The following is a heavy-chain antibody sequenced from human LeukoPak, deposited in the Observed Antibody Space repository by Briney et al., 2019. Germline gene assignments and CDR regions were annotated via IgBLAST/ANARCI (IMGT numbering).Heavy chain of an antibody. Sequence: GGSLRLSCAASGFTFSSYAMSWVRQAPGKGLEWVSAISGSGGSTYYADSVKGRFTISRDNSKNTLYLQMNSLRAEDTAVYYCATTPHGGYYTPLDYWGQGTLVTVSS. CDR1: GFTFSSYA. D-gene: IGHD3-3*01. V-gene: IGHV3-23*01. J-gene: IGHJ4*02. CDR3: ATTPHGGYYTPLDY. CDR2: ISGSGGST.